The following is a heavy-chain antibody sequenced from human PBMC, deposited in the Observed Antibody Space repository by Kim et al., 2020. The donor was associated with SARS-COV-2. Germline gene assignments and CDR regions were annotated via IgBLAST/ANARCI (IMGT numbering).Heavy chain of an antibody. V-gene: IGHV1-69*01. J-gene: IGHJ4*02. CDR3: TGNYYGSGSYRFDY. D-gene: IGHD3-10*01. Sequence: AQKFQSRVTITADESTSTAYMELSSLRSEDTAVYYCTGNYYGSGSYRFDYWGQGTLVTVSS.